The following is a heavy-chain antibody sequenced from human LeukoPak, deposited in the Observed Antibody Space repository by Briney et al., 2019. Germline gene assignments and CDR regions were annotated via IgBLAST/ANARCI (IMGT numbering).Heavy chain of an antibody. CDR3: ARRWGYYDSSGYYFDY. D-gene: IGHD3-22*01. Sequence: PSETLSLTCTVSGGSISSYYWSWIRQPPGKGLEWIGYIYYSGSTNYNPSLKSRVTISVDTSKNQFSLKLSSVTAADTAVYYCARRWGYYDSSGYYFDYWGQGTLVTVSS. CDR1: GGSISSYY. V-gene: IGHV4-59*12. CDR2: IYYSGST. J-gene: IGHJ4*02.